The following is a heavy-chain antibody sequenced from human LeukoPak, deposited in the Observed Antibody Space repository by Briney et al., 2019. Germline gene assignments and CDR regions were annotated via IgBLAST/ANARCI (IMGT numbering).Heavy chain of an antibody. CDR3: AREGYSSSWYYFDY. V-gene: IGHV4-34*01. D-gene: IGHD6-13*01. Sequence: PSETLSLICAVYGGSFSGYYWSWIRQPPGKGLEWIGEINHSGITNYNPSLKSRVTISVDTSKNQFSLKLSSVTAADTAVYYCAREGYSSSWYYFDYWGQGILVTVSS. CDR2: INHSGIT. CDR1: GGSFSGYY. J-gene: IGHJ4*02.